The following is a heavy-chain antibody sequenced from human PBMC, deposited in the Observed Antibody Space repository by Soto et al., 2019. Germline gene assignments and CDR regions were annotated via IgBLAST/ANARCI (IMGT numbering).Heavy chain of an antibody. J-gene: IGHJ3*02. D-gene: IGHD1-26*01. CDR2: ISAYNGYT. Sequence: QVQLVQSGAELKKPGASVKVSCKASGYTFTSYGISWVRQAPGQVLEWMGWISAYNGYTNYAQKLQGRVTMTTDTSTSTAYTELRSLRSYDTAVYYCASDLFRNRIGRIVGATGAFDSWGQGTMVTVSS. CDR1: GYTFTSYG. V-gene: IGHV1-18*01. CDR3: ASDLFRNRIGRIVGATGAFDS.